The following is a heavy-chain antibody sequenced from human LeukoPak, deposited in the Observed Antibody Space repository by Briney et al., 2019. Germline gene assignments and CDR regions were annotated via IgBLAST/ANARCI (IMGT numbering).Heavy chain of an antibody. CDR3: AKEREWLVRGIFDY. J-gene: IGHJ4*02. V-gene: IGHV3-23*01. Sequence: PGGSLRPSCAASGFTFSSYGMSWVRQAPGKGLEWVSAISGSGGSTYYADSVKGRFTISRDNSKNTLYLQMNSLRAEDTAVYYCAKEREWLVRGIFDYWGQGTLVTVSS. CDR1: GFTFSSYG. D-gene: IGHD6-19*01. CDR2: ISGSGGST.